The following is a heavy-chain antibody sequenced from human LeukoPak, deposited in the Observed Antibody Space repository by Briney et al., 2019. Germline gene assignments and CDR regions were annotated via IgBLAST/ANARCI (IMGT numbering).Heavy chain of an antibody. J-gene: IGHJ4*02. CDR3: ARKVVVTDAFDY. CDR2: IYYSGST. Sequence: SETLSLTCTVSGGSISSSSYYWGWIRQPPGKGLEWIGSIYYSGSTNYNPSLKSRVTISVDTSKNQFSLKLSSVTAADTAVYYCARKVVVTDAFDYWGQGTLVTVSS. D-gene: IGHD2-21*02. V-gene: IGHV4-39*07. CDR1: GGSISSSSYY.